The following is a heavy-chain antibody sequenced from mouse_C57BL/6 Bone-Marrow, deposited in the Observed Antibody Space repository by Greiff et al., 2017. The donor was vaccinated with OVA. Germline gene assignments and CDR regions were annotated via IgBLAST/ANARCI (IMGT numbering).Heavy chain of an antibody. V-gene: IGHV5-9-1*02. J-gene: IGHJ4*01. CDR3: TREDYYGSRYYAMDY. CDR1: GFTFSSYA. Sequence: EVKLVESGAGLVKPGGSLKLSCAASGFTFSSYAMSWVRQTPEKRLEWVAYISSGGDYIYYADTVQGRFTISRDNARNTLYLQMSSLKSEDTAMYYCTREDYYGSRYYAMDYWGQGTSVTVSS. CDR2: ISSGGDYI. D-gene: IGHD1-1*01.